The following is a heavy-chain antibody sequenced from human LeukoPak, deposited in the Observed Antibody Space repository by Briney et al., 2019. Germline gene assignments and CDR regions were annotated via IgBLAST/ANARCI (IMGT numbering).Heavy chain of an antibody. Sequence: SSGTLSLTCTVSGDSISSYYWSWIRQPPGKGLEWIGYIYYIGSTNYNPSLKSRVTISVDTSKNQFSLKLSSVTAADTAVYYCARDYAFDIWGQGTMVTVS. J-gene: IGHJ3*02. V-gene: IGHV4-59*01. CDR1: GDSISSYY. CDR3: ARDYAFDI. CDR2: IYYIGST.